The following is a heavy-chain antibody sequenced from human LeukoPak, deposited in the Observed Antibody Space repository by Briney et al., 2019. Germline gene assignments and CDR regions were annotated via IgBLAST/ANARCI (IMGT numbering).Heavy chain of an antibody. D-gene: IGHD2-15*01. J-gene: IGHJ3*02. CDR2: ISSNGGIT. CDR3: ARVGGSLPDAFDI. V-gene: IGHV3-64*01. CDR1: GITFRTYA. Sequence: PGGSLRLSCAASGITFRTYAMHWVRQAPGKGLEHVSAISSNGGITYYANSAKGRFTISRDNSKNTLYLQMGSLRAEDMAVYYCARVGGSLPDAFDIWGQGTMVTVSS.